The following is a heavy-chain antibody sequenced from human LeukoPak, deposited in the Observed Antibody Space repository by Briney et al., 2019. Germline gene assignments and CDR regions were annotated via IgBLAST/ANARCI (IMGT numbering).Heavy chain of an antibody. V-gene: IGHV3-15*01. J-gene: IGHJ4*02. CDR2: IKSKTDGGTT. Sequence: KAGGSLRLSCAASGFTFSNAWMSWVRQAPGKGLEWVGRIKSKTDGGTTDYAAPVKGRFTISRDDSKNTLYLQMNSLKTEDTAVYYCTTDPYDSSGYYSLVGYWGQGTLVTVSS. CDR1: GFTFSNAW. D-gene: IGHD3-22*01. CDR3: TTDPYDSSGYYSLVGY.